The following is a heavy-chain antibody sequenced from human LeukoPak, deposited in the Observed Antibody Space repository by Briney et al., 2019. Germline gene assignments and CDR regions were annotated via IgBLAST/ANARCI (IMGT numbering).Heavy chain of an antibody. D-gene: IGHD4-17*01. CDR3: ARDPQGSRVFDGDYSVRY. V-gene: IGHV1-18*01. CDR2: ISAYNGNT. CDR1: GYTFTSYG. J-gene: IGHJ4*02. Sequence: ASVKVSCKASGYTFTSYGISWVRQAPGQGLEWMGWISAYNGNTNYAQKLQGRVTMTTDTSTSTAYMELRSLRSEDTAVYYCARDPQGSRVFDGDYSVRYWGQGTLVTVSS.